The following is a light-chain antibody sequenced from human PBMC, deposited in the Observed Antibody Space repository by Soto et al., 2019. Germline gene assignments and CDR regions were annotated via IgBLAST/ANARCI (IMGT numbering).Light chain of an antibody. CDR1: QSVSSNY. V-gene: IGKV3-20*01. J-gene: IGKJ1*01. CDR3: KQYGSSPVT. Sequence: EIVLTQSPGTLSLSPGERATLSCRASQSVSSNYLAWYQQKPGQAPRLLIYGASSRATGIQDRFSGSGSGTDFTLTIRRLEPEDFAVYYCKQYGSSPVTFGQGTKVDIK. CDR2: GAS.